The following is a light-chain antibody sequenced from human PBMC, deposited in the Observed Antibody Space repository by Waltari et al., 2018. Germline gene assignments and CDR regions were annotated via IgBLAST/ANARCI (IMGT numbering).Light chain of an antibody. V-gene: IGLV3-1*01. CDR3: QARGNNDVV. Sequence: ALTQPPSVSVSPGQTATITCSGDKLGNTHVSWYQQPSGQPPLLVIYEDSRRPSGIPERFSGDNAGNTATLTIGDTQSVDEADYFCQARGNNDVVFGGGTKLTVL. CDR2: EDS. J-gene: IGLJ3*02. CDR1: KLGNTH.